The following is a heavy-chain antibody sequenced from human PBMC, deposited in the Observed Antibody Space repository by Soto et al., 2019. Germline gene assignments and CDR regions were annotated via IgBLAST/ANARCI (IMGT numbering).Heavy chain of an antibody. J-gene: IGHJ3*02. CDR1: GYPFTSYD. Sequence: ASVKVSCKASGYPFTSYDINWVRQATGQGLEWMGWMNPNSGNTGYAQKFQGIVTITRNTSISTAYMELSSLRSEDTAVYYCARVGVVVITTNPRAFDIWGQGTMVTVSS. CDR3: ARVGVVVITTNPRAFDI. CDR2: MNPNSGNT. D-gene: IGHD3-22*01. V-gene: IGHV1-8*01.